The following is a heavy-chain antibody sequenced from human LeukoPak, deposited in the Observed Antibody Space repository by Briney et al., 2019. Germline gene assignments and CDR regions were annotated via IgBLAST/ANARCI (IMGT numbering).Heavy chain of an antibody. CDR3: ARGRRGELLRE. D-gene: IGHD1-26*01. CDR1: GYIFSLYA. V-gene: IGHV7-4-1*02. CDR2: INTNTGNP. J-gene: IGHJ4*02. Sequence: ASVKVSCKTSGYIFSLYALNWVRQAPGQGLEWMGWINTNTGNPTYAQGFTGRFVFSLDTSVSTAYLQISSLKAEDTAVYYCARGRRGELLREWGQGTLVTVSS.